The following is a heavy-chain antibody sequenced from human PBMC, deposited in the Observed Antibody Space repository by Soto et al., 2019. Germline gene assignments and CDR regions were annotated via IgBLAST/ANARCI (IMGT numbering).Heavy chain of an antibody. J-gene: IGHJ5*02. Sequence: QVQLVESGGGVVQPGRSLRLSCAASGFTFSSYGMHWVRQAPGMGLEWVAVIWYDGSNKYYADSVKGRFTISRDNSKNTLYLQMNSLRAEDTAVYYCARGLGHLKNTYCTNGVCYSPPYWFDPWGQGTLVTVSS. CDR3: ARGLGHLKNTYCTNGVCYSPPYWFDP. CDR2: IWYDGSNK. CDR1: GFTFSSYG. D-gene: IGHD2-8*01. V-gene: IGHV3-33*01.